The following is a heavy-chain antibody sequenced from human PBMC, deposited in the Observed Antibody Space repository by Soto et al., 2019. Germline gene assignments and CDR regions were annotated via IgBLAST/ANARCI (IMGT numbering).Heavy chain of an antibody. D-gene: IGHD2-15*01. CDR1: GYTFSSYD. V-gene: IGHV1-8*01. Sequence: GASVKVSCKASGYTFSSYDINWVRQATGQGLEWMGWMNPNTGNTGYAQKFQGRVTMTRNTSISTAYMELNILGSEDTAAYFCVRVAYCSGGACFRNFDCWGQGTLVTVSS. CDR3: VRVAYCSGGACFRNFDC. J-gene: IGHJ4*02. CDR2: MNPNTGNT.